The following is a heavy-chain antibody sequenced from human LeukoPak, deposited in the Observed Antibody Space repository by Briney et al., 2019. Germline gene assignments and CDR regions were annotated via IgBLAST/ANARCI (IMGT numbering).Heavy chain of an antibody. Sequence: SETLSLTCAVYGGSFSGYYWSWIRQPAGKGLEWIGRIYTSGSTNYNPSLKSRVTMSVDTSKNQFSLKLSSVTAADTAVYYCARDSEYQLLYSGLRAFDIWGQGTMVTVSS. D-gene: IGHD2-2*02. J-gene: IGHJ3*02. CDR3: ARDSEYQLLYSGLRAFDI. CDR1: GGSFSGYY. CDR2: IYTSGST. V-gene: IGHV4-4*07.